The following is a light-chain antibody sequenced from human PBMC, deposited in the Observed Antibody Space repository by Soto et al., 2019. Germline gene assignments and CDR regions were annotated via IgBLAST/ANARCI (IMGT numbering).Light chain of an antibody. Sequence: QAVVTQESSLTVSPGGTVTLTCDSSIDTVTTSHWPYWFQQKPGQAPKTLIYDTTNRHYWTPARFSGSILGGKAALILSGAQPEDEAEYDCLLSYNGAPAVFGGGTQLTVL. CDR2: DTT. J-gene: IGLJ7*01. CDR3: LLSYNGAPAV. CDR1: IDTVTTSHW. V-gene: IGLV7-46*01.